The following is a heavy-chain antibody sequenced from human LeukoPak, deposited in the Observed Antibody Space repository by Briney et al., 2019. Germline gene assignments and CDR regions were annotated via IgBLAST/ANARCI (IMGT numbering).Heavy chain of an antibody. Sequence: SVKVSCKASGGTFSSYAIRWVRQAPGQGLEWMGVIIPIFGTANYAQKFQGRVTITADESTSTAYMELSSLRSEDTAVYYCAREGREYAAWGYSSYKGAFDIWGQGTMVTVSS. V-gene: IGHV1-69*01. CDR1: GGTFSSYA. D-gene: IGHD6-19*01. CDR3: AREGREYAAWGYSSYKGAFDI. CDR2: IIPIFGTA. J-gene: IGHJ3*02.